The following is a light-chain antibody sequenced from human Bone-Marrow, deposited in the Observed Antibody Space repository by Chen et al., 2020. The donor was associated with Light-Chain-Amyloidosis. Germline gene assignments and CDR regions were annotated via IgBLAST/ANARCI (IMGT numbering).Light chain of an antibody. J-gene: IGLJ3*02. V-gene: IGLV4-69*01. CDR2: INSDGTY. CDR3: QTWGSGSRV. CDR1: SGHDGYG. Sequence: QPVLTQSPSASASLGASVRVTCSLDSGHDGYGIAWHQHLPGKGPRYLLKINSDGTYNRGDGVPDRFSGSMSGAERYLTISSLQSEDEGDYYCQTWGSGSRVFGGGTKVTVL.